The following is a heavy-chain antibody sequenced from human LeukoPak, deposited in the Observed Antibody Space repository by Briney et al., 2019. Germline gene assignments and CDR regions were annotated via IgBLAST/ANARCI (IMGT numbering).Heavy chain of an antibody. CDR1: GGTFSSYA. V-gene: IGHV1-69*13. CDR2: IIPIFGTA. CDR3: AREERYYDILTTNYYYGMDV. D-gene: IGHD3-9*01. Sequence: SVKVSFTASGGTFSSYAISWVRQAPGQGLEWMGGIIPIFGTANYAQKFQGRVTITADESTSTAYMELSSLRSEDTAVYYCAREERYYDILTTNYYYGMDVWGQGTTVTVSS. J-gene: IGHJ6*02.